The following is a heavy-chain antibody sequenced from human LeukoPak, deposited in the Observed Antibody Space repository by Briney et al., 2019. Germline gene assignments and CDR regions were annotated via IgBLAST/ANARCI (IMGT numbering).Heavy chain of an antibody. CDR3: ARGALGYCSSTSCYNFDY. CDR2: IYPGDSDT. CDR1: GYSFTSYW. V-gene: IGHV5-51*01. D-gene: IGHD2-2*01. J-gene: IGHJ4*02. Sequence: GESLKISCKGSGYSFTSYWIGWVRQVPGKGLEWMGIIYPGDSDTRYSPSFQGQVTISADKSISTAYLQWSSLKASDTAMYYCARGALGYCSSTSCYNFDYWGQGTLVTVSS.